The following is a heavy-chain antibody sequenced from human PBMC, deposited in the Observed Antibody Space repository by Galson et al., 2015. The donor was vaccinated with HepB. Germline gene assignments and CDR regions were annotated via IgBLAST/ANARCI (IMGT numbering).Heavy chain of an antibody. V-gene: IGHV3-48*01. CDR2: ISSSDTTI. CDR3: ARGRYYDSGSRLLDY. J-gene: IGHJ4*02. CDR1: GFTFSTYS. Sequence: SLRLSCAASGFTFSTYSLNWVRRAPGKGLEWVSYISSSDTTIYYADYVKGRFTISRDSAKNSLYLQINSLRAEDTAVYYCARGRYYDSGSRLLDYWGQGTLVIVSS. D-gene: IGHD3-10*01.